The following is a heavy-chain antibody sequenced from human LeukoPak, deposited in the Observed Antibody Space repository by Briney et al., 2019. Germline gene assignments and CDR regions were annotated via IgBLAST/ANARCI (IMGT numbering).Heavy chain of an antibody. V-gene: IGHV3-7*01. Sequence: PGGSLRLSCAASGFTFSNYWMGWVRQAPGKGLEWVANIKQDGSEKRYVDPVKGRFTISRDNAKSSLYLQMNSLRAEDTAVYYCARDFGYIAVAALFDYWGQGTLVTVSS. CDR1: GFTFSNYW. CDR2: IKQDGSEK. J-gene: IGHJ4*02. CDR3: ARDFGYIAVAALFDY. D-gene: IGHD6-19*01.